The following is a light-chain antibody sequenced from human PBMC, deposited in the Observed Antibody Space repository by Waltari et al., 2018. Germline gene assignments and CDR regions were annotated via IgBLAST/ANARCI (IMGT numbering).Light chain of an antibody. V-gene: IGKV3-11*01. CDR2: DAS. CDR1: QSVSSY. Sequence: EIVLTQSPATLSLSPGERATLSCRASQSVSSYLAWYQQKPAQAPRRLIYDASNRATGIPARFSGSGSGTDFTLTISSLEPEDFAVYYCQQRSNWPPALTFGGGTKVEIK. J-gene: IGKJ4*01. CDR3: QQRSNWPPALT.